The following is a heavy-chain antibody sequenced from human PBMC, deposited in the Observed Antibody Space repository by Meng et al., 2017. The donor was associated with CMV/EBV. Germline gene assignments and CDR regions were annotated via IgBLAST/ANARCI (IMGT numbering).Heavy chain of an antibody. CDR1: VFTFSSYE. CDR2: ISSSGSTI. CDR3: AINAYVVVPAATDYFDY. Sequence: GESLKISCAASVFTFSSYEMNWVRQAPGKGLEWVSYISSSGSTIYYADSVKGRFTISRDNAKNSLYLQMNSLRAEDTAVYYCAINAYVVVPAATDYFDYWGQGTLVTVSS. J-gene: IGHJ4*02. D-gene: IGHD2-2*01. V-gene: IGHV3-48*03.